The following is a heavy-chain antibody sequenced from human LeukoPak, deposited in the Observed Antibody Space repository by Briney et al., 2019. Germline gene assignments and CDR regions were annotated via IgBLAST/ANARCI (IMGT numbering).Heavy chain of an antibody. V-gene: IGHV3-21*04. Sequence: PGGSLRLSCAASGFTFSSYSMNWVRQAPGKGLEWVSSISSSSSYIYYADSVKGRFTISRDNAKNSLYLQMNSLRAEDTAVYYCAKDWNYYGSGSYYQVWYFDYWGQGTLVTVSS. CDR1: GFTFSSYS. CDR3: AKDWNYYGSGSYYQVWYFDY. J-gene: IGHJ4*02. CDR2: ISSSSSYI. D-gene: IGHD3-10*01.